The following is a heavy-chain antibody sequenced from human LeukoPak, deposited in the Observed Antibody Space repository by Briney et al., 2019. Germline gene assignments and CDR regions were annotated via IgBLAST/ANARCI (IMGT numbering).Heavy chain of an antibody. D-gene: IGHD3-3*01. J-gene: IGHJ4*02. CDR3: ARQYDFWSGYFDY. V-gene: IGHV4-34*01. CDR2: INHSGST. CDR1: GGSFSGYY. Sequence: SETLSLTCAVYGGSFSGYYWSWIRQPPGKGLEWIGEINHSGSTNYNPSLKSRVTISVDTSKNQFSLKVSSVTAADTAVYYCARQYDFWSGYFDYWGQGTLVTVSS.